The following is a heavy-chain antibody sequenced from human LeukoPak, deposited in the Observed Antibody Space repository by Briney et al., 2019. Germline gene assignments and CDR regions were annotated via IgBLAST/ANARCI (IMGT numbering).Heavy chain of an antibody. D-gene: IGHD2-2*02. J-gene: IGHJ4*02. V-gene: IGHV3-9*01. CDR3: AKDRDCSSTSCYTGGLDY. CDR2: ISWNSGSI. CDR1: GFTFDDYA. Sequence: GGSLRLSCAASGFTFDDYAMHWVQQAPGKGLEWVSGISWNSGSIGYADPVKGRFTISRDNAKKSLYLQMNSLNTEDTALYCWAKDRDCSSTSCYTGGLDYWGQGTLVTVSS.